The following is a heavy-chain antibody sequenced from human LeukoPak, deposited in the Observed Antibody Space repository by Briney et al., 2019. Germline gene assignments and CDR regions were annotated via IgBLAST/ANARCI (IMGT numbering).Heavy chain of an antibody. CDR1: GFTFSSYW. CDR3: ARSSDSSGYYYVDYYYYGMDV. V-gene: IGHV3-7*01. CDR2: IKQDGSEK. D-gene: IGHD3-22*01. J-gene: IGHJ6*02. Sequence: PGGSLRLSCAATGFTFSSYWMTWVRQAPGKGLEWVANIKQDGSEKYCVDSVKGRFTISRDNAKNSLYLQMDSLRAEDTAVYYCARSSDSSGYYYVDYYYYGMDVWGQGTTVTVSS.